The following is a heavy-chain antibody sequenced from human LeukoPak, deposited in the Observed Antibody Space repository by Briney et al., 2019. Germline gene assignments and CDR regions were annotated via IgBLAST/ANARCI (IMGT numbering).Heavy chain of an antibody. CDR2: IYPGDSDT. V-gene: IGHV5-51*01. CDR3: VYYESTRSLFDY. D-gene: IGHD3-22*01. CDR1: GYSFTSYW. Sequence: GESLQISCQGSGYSFTSYWIGWVRQMPGKGLEWMGIIYPGDSDTRYSPSFQGQVTISADKSISTAYLQWSSLKASDTAMYYCVYYESTRSLFDYWGQGTLVTVSS. J-gene: IGHJ4*02.